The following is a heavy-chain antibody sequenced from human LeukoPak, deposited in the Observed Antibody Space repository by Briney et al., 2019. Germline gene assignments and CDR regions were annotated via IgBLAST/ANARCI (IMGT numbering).Heavy chain of an antibody. CDR2: IYHIGST. D-gene: IGHD3-10*01. J-gene: IGHJ4*02. CDR3: ARAGWIITSGIDY. Sequence: SETLSLTCGVSGYSISRGYYWAWIRQPPGKGLEWIGTIYHIGSTYYNPSLESRVTISVDTSKNEFSLNLNSVTAADTAVYYCARAGWIITSGIDYWDQGALVTVSS. V-gene: IGHV4-38-2*01. CDR1: GYSISRGYY.